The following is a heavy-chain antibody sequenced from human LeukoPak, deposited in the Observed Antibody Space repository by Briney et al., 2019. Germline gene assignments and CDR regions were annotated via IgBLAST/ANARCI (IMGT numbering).Heavy chain of an antibody. CDR1: GYTFIDYY. CDR3: ATRHSIGYYASPAPFDI. D-gene: IGHD3-22*01. J-gene: IGHJ3*02. Sequence: ASVKVSCGTSGYTFIDYYIHWVRQAPGQGLEWMGRINPNSGGTNQEQKFQGRVTMTSDTSISTIYMELSSLRSDDTAVYYCATRHSIGYYASPAPFDIWGQGTMVSVSS. V-gene: IGHV1-2*06. CDR2: INPNSGGT.